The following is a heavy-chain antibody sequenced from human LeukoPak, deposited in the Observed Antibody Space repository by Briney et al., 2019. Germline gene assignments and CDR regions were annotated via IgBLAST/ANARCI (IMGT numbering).Heavy chain of an antibody. J-gene: IGHJ4*02. CDR2: IYYSGST. V-gene: IGHV4-59*01. CDR3: ARERDSSGYYESD. Sequence: PSETLSLTCTVSGGSISSYYWSWIRQPPGKGLEWIGYIYYSGSTNYNPSLKSRVTISVDTSKNQFSLKLSSVTAADTAVYYCARERDSSGYYESDWGQGTLVTVSS. D-gene: IGHD3-22*01. CDR1: GGSISSYY.